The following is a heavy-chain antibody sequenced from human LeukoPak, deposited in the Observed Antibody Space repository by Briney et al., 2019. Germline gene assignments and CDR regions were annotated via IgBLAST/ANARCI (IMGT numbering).Heavy chain of an antibody. Sequence: ASVKVSYKASGYTFTSYGISWVRQAPGQGLEWMGWISIYTGNTKYGEKFQGRATMTRDTSTSTAYMEVRSLRSDDTAVYYCARVRGTALTAYPGYFDYWGQGTLVTVSS. CDR2: ISIYTGNT. D-gene: IGHD2-21*02. J-gene: IGHJ4*02. V-gene: IGHV1-18*04. CDR3: ARVRGTALTAYPGYFDY. CDR1: GYTFTSYG.